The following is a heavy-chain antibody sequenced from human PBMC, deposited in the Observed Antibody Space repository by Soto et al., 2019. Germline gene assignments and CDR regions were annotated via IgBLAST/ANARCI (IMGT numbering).Heavy chain of an antibody. CDR3: VRQGFGRLHGLVDV. Sequence: SETLSLTCTVSDDSSSSYKWSWIRQPPGRRLEWIGYIDSNGGTSYNPSLQSRVTISIVTSTKQFSLKLSSATAADTAVYYCVRQGFGRLHGLVDVRGQGTTVTVSS. J-gene: IGHJ6*02. CDR1: DDSSSSYK. CDR2: IDSNGGT. D-gene: IGHD3-10*01. V-gene: IGHV4-59*08.